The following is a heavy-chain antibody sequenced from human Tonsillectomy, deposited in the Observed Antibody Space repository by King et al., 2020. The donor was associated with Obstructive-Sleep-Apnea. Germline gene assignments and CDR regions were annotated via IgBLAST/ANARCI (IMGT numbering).Heavy chain of an antibody. V-gene: IGHV4-59*01. CDR1: GGSISSYY. CDR3: ARDLGYCSGGSCYFDY. J-gene: IGHJ4*02. Sequence: QLQESGPGLVKPSETLSLTCTVSGGSISSYYWSWIRQPPGKGLEWIGYIYYSGSTNYNPSLKSRVTISVDTSKNQFSLKLSSVTAADTAVYYCARDLGYCSGGSCYFDYWGQGTLVTVSS. D-gene: IGHD2-15*01. CDR2: IYYSGST.